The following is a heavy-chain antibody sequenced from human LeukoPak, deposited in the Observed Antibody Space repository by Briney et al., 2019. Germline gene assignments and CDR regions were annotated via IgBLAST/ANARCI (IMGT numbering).Heavy chain of an antibody. CDR2: INGDGSST. D-gene: IGHD5-12*01. J-gene: IGHJ4*02. V-gene: IGHV3-74*01. CDR3: ARARGYDILDY. CDR1: GFTLSIYT. Sequence: GGSLRLSCAASGFTLSIYTMNWVRQAPGKGLVWVSRINGDGSSTNYADSVKGRFTFSRDNANNTLYLQMSSLRAEDTAVYYCARARGYDILDYWGQGTLVTVSS.